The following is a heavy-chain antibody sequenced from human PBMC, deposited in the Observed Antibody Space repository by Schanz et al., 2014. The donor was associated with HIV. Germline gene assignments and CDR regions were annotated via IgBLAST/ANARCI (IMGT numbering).Heavy chain of an antibody. D-gene: IGHD3-9*01. V-gene: IGHV3-7*01. CDR1: GVTFSNYW. CDR2: IKQDGSEK. CDR3: ARDNEERDIWTGNYYYYGMDV. Sequence: EVQLVESGGGLVQPGGSLRLSCVASGVTFSNYWMTWVRHVSGKGLEWVANIKQDGSEKYYVDSVKGRFTISRDNAKNSLYLQMNSLRDEDTAVYYCARDNEERDIWTGNYYYYGMDVWGQGTTVTVAS. J-gene: IGHJ6*02.